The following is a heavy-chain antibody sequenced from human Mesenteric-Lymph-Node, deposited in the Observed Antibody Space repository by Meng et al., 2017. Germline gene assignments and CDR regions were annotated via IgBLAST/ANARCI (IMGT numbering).Heavy chain of an antibody. V-gene: IGHV4-61*01. Sequence: SETLSLTCTVSGASLSSTRFYSSWILQPPGKGLEWIVYYRSPGSTNSYPSLKSRVTISVDTSKNHFTLKLSSVTAADTAAYYCARSDDNSGYFYDSNGFNIWGQGTMVTVSS. CDR1: GASLSSTRFY. CDR3: ARSDDNSGYFYDSNGFNI. D-gene: IGHD3-22*01. J-gene: IGHJ3*02. CDR2: YRSPGST.